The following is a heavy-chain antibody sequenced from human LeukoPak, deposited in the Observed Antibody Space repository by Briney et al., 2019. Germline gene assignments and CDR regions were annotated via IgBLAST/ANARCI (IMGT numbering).Heavy chain of an antibody. CDR3: VSFYETY. J-gene: IGHJ4*02. D-gene: IGHD2-2*01. Sequence: GGSLRFSCAASGNYWMHWVRQAPGKGLVWVSHINSDGSWTSYADSVKGRFTISKDNGKNTVYLQMNNLRAEDTAVYYCVSFYETYWGRGTLVTVSS. V-gene: IGHV3-74*01. CDR2: INSDGSWT. CDR1: GNYW.